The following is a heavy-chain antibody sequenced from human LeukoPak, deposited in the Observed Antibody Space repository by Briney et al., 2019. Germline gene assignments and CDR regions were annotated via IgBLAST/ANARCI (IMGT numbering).Heavy chain of an antibody. Sequence: GGSLRLSCAASGFTFSSYEMNRVRQAPGKGLEWVSYISSSGSTIYYADSVKGRFTISRDNAKNSLYLQMNSLRAEDTAVYYCARDCSSTSCYSYWGQGTLVTVSS. V-gene: IGHV3-48*03. J-gene: IGHJ4*02. D-gene: IGHD2-2*02. CDR1: GFTFSSYE. CDR2: ISSSGSTI. CDR3: ARDCSSTSCYSY.